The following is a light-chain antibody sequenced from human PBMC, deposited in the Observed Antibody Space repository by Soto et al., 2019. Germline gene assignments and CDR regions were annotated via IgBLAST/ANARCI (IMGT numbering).Light chain of an antibody. Sequence: EIVLTQSPGTLSLSPGERVTLSCRASQSVTNNCLAWYQQKPGQVPRLLIFGASSGATGIPDRFSGSGSGTDFIFPISRLGLEDLPLYSCKRKVRPPHPFAQGTSWRSN. V-gene: IGKV3-20*01. J-gene: IGKJ2*01. CDR2: GAS. CDR3: KRKVRPPHP. CDR1: QSVTNNC.